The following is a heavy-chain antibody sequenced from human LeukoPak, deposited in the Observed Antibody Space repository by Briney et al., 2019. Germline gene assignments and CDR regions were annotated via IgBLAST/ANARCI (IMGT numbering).Heavy chain of an antibody. CDR2: INAGNGNT. D-gene: IGHD3-3*01. CDR3: ARGVLWSGYFGYYYYGMDV. J-gene: IGHJ6*02. V-gene: IGHV1-3*01. Sequence: ASVKVSCKASGYTFTSYAMHWVRQAPGQRLEWMGWINAGNGNTKYSQKFQGRVTITRDTSASTAYMELSSLRSEDTAVYYCARGVLWSGYFGYYYYGMDVWGQGTTVTVSS. CDR1: GYTFTSYA.